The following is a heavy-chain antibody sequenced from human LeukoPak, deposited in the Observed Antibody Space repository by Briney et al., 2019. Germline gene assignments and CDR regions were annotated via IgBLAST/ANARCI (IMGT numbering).Heavy chain of an antibody. CDR3: ARLVGDVTTWDC. D-gene: IGHD1-26*01. CDR2: IKQDESEK. V-gene: IGHV3-7*03. CDR1: GFSFSNYW. J-gene: IGHJ4*02. Sequence: GGSLRLSCTASGFSFSNYWMSWVRQAPGKGLEWVASIKQDESEKYYVDSVKGRFTTSRDNAKSSLYLQMNALRGEDTAVYYCARLVGDVTTWDCWGQGTLVTVSS.